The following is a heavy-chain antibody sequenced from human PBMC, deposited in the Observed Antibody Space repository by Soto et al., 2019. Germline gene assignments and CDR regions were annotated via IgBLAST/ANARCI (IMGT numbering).Heavy chain of an antibody. CDR1: GFTFDDYA. D-gene: IGHD6-19*01. CDR3: AKDYSITVAAGPDY. Sequence: EVQLVESGGVVVQPGGSLRLSCAASGFTFDDYAMYWVRQAPGKGLEWVSLISWDGSNTYYADSVKGRFTISRDNSKNSLYLEMNSLRTEDTALYYCAKDYSITVAAGPDYWGQGTLVTVSS. CDR2: ISWDGSNT. V-gene: IGHV3-43D*04. J-gene: IGHJ4*02.